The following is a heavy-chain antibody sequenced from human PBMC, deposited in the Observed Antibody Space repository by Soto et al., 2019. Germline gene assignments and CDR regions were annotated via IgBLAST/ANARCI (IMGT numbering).Heavy chain of an antibody. D-gene: IGHD1-26*01. CDR2: NYYSGSS. CDR3: ARVEGSSYYFRHDC. Sequence: QVQLQESGPGLVKPSQTLSLTCTVSGGSIRSGSYHWSWIRQHPGKGLEWIGNNYYSGSSYYNPSLKSRATISIDTSKDQFSLRLGSVTAADTAVYYCARVEGSSYYFRHDCWGRGTLVTVSS. V-gene: IGHV4-31*03. J-gene: IGHJ4*02. CDR1: GGSIRSGSYH.